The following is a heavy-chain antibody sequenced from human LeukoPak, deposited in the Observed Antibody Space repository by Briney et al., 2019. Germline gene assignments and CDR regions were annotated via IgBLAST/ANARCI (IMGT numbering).Heavy chain of an antibody. CDR1: GFTFSSYS. CDR3: ARDPGTDSGYTDY. V-gene: IGHV3-21*01. CDR2: ISSSSSYI. D-gene: IGHD5-12*01. J-gene: IGHJ4*02. Sequence: GSLRLSCAASGFTFSSYSMNWVRQAPGKGLEWVSSISSSSSYIYYADSVKGRFTISRDNAKNSLYLQMNSLRAEDTAVYYCARDPGTDSGYTDYWGQGTLVTVSS.